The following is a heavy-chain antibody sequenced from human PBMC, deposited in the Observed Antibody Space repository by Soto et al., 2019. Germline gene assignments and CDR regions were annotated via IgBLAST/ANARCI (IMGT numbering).Heavy chain of an antibody. Sequence: SETLSLTCAVYGGSFSGYYWSWIRQPPGKGLEWIGEINHSGSTNYNPSLKSRVTISVDTSKNQFSLKLSSVTAADTAVYYCARGVLRYFDSLVPWGQGTLVNVSS. D-gene: IGHD3-9*01. J-gene: IGHJ5*02. CDR2: INHSGST. CDR3: ARGVLRYFDSLVP. V-gene: IGHV4-34*01. CDR1: GGSFSGYY.